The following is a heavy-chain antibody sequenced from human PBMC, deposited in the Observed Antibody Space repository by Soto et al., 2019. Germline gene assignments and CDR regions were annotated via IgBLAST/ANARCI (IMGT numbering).Heavy chain of an antibody. CDR1: GGSVNSGSYY. V-gene: IGHV4-61*03. CDR3: ARESLLGGNSVDY. Sequence: QVHLQESGPGLVKPSETLSLTCAVSGGSVNSGSYYWSWIRQPPGKGLEWIGYIYYSGSTNYNPSLTSRVTIPLATPKSHCSGELTSVTAADPAVSDCARESLLGGNSVDYGGRGTPLAVSS. D-gene: IGHD2-21*02. CDR2: IYYSGST. J-gene: IGHJ4*02.